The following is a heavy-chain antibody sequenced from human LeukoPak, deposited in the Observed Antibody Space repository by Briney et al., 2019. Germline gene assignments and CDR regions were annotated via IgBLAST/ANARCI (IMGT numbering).Heavy chain of an antibody. V-gene: IGHV3-66*01. D-gene: IGHD5-24*01. CDR2: IYSGGST. CDR1: GFTVSNNY. CDR3: ARGMALSFDS. Sequence: GGSLRLSCAASGFTVSNNYMTWVRQAPGKGLEWVSVIYSGGSTYYADSVKGRFTISRDNSKNVLYLQMISLRAEDTALYYCARGMALSFDSWGQGTLVTVSS. J-gene: IGHJ4*02.